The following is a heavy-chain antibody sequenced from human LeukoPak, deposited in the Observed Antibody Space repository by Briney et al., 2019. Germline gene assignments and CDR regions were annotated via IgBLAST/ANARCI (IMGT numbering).Heavy chain of an antibody. J-gene: IGHJ4*02. CDR1: GFTFGSYT. V-gene: IGHV3-48*01. Sequence: GGSLRLSCAASGFTFGSYTMNWVRQAPGKGLEWVSYITSSSSTIYYADSVKGRFTISRDNAKNSLYLQMNSLRAEDTAVYYCASRAPYGYWGQGTLVTVSS. D-gene: IGHD3-10*01. CDR2: ITSSSSTI. CDR3: ASRAPYGY.